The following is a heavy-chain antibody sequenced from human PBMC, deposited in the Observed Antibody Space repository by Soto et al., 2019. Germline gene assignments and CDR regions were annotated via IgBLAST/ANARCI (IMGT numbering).Heavy chain of an antibody. CDR3: TTDRVVYYYYMDV. CDR1: GFTFSNAW. CDR2: IKSKTDGGTT. D-gene: IGHD2-2*01. Sequence: GGSLRLSCAASGFTFSNAWMSWVRQAPGKGLEWVGRIKSKTDGGTTDYAAPVKGRFTISRDDSKNTLYLQMNSLKTEDTAVYYCTTDRVVYYYYMDVWGKGTTVTVSS. V-gene: IGHV3-15*01. J-gene: IGHJ6*03.